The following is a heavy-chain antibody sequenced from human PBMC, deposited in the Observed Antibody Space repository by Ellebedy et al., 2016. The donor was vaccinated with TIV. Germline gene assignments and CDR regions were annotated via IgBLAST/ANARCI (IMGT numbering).Heavy chain of an antibody. J-gene: IGHJ4*02. CDR1: GVTFSSCW. CDR2: INSDGSST. V-gene: IGHV3-74*01. CDR3: ARGDRAGTTRLVDY. Sequence: GGSLRLACAASGVTFSSCWMRWVRQAPGKGLVWGSRINSDGSSTSYADSVKGRFTISRDNAKNTLYLQMNSLRAEDTAVYYCARGDRAGTTRLVDYWGQGPLFTVSS. D-gene: IGHD1-7*01.